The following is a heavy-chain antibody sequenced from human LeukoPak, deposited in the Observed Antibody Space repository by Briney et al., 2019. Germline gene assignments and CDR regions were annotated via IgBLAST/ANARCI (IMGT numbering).Heavy chain of an antibody. D-gene: IGHD6-13*01. CDR2: ISSSSSTI. J-gene: IGHJ4*02. CDR1: GFTFRSYS. V-gene: IGHV3-48*02. CDR3: ARDPPQQQLVPGPFDY. Sequence: GRSLRLSCAASGFTFRSYSMNWVRQAPGKGLEWVSYISSSSSTIYYADSVKGRFTISRDNAKNSLYLQMNSLRDEDTAVYYCARDPPQQQLVPGPFDYWGQGTLVTVSS.